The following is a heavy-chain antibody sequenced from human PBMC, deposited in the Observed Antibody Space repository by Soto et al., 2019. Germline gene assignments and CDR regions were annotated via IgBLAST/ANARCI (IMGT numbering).Heavy chain of an antibody. CDR1: GGSISSSSYY. J-gene: IGHJ5*02. V-gene: IGHV4-39*01. CDR2: IYYSGST. Sequence: PSETLSLTCTVSGGSISSSSYYWGWIRQPPGKGLEWIGSIYYSGSTYYNPSLKSRVTISVDTSKNQFSLKLSSVTAADTAVYYCARHGRYCSSTSCYGGFDPWGQGTLVTVSS. D-gene: IGHD2-2*01. CDR3: ARHGRYCSSTSCYGGFDP.